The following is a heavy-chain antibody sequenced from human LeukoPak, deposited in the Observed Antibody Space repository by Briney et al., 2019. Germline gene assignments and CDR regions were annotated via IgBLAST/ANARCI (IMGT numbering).Heavy chain of an antibody. CDR3: ARARTKTSSGWYY. D-gene: IGHD6-19*01. V-gene: IGHV1-46*01. J-gene: IGHJ4*02. CDR2: INPSGGST. Sequence: ASVKVSCKASGYTFTNYYMHWVRQAPGQGLEWLGIINPSGGSTSYAQKFQGRVTMTGDTSTSTVYMELSSLRSEDTAVYFCARARTKTSSGWYYRGQGTLVTVSS. CDR1: GYTFTNYY.